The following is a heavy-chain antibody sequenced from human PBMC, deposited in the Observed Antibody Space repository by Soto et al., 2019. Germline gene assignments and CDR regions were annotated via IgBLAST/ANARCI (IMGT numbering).Heavy chain of an antibody. CDR1: GFSFGEYG. J-gene: IGHJ5*02. D-gene: IGHD3-10*01. Sequence: EVKLVESGGGVAWPGGSLRLSCVASGFSFGEYGMSWVRQVPGKGLEWVAGGNSEGDRTGYEDSVKGRFTISRDHTRNSLYREMHSQRVEDTALYHGASEYGSGVSPPWFDPGGEGTLVIVSS. CDR2: GNSEGDRT. CDR3: ASEYGSGVSPPWFDP. V-gene: IGHV3-20*01.